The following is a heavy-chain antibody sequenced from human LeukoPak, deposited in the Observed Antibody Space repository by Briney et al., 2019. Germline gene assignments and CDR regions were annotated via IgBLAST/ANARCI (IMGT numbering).Heavy chain of an antibody. Sequence: SVKVSCKASGGTFSSYAISWVRQAPGQGLEWMGGIIPIFGTANYAQKFQGRVTITADESTSTAYMELSSLRSEDTAVYYCAREGEYYYDSSGYYKSLPTYDYWGQGTLVTVSS. CDR3: AREGEYYYDSSGYYKSLPTYDY. CDR1: GGTFSSYA. J-gene: IGHJ4*02. D-gene: IGHD3-22*01. CDR2: IIPIFGTA. V-gene: IGHV1-69*13.